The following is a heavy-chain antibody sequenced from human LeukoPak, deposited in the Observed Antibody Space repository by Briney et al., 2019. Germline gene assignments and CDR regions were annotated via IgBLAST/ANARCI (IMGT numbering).Heavy chain of an antibody. CDR2: IYPGDSDT. D-gene: IGHD1-26*01. CDR3: ARQRSGSYHDC. CDR1: GYSFANYW. V-gene: IGHV5-51*01. J-gene: IGHJ4*02. Sequence: GESLKISCKGSGYSFANYWIGWVRQMPGKGLEYMGIIYPGDSDTRYSPSFQGQVTMSGDKSISIAYLQWNSLRGWDTGMYYCARQRSGSYHDCWGQGTLVTVSS.